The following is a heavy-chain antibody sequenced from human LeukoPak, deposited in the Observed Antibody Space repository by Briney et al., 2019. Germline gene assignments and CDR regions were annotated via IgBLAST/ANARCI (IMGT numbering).Heavy chain of an antibody. CDR2: IYYSGST. CDR1: GGSISSGDYY. Sequence: SETLSLTCTVSGGSISSGDYYWSWIRQPPGKGLEWIRYIYYSGSTYYNPSLKSRVTISVDTSKNQFSLKLSSVTAADTAVYYRARAPTLAGMPTFDYWGQGTLVTVSS. D-gene: IGHD6-19*01. J-gene: IGHJ4*02. CDR3: ARAPTLAGMPTFDY. V-gene: IGHV4-30-4*01.